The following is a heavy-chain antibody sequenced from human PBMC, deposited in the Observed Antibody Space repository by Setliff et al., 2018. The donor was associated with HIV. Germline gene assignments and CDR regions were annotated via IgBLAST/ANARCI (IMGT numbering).Heavy chain of an antibody. CDR3: ARDEAIGGALTYFDL. D-gene: IGHD1-26*01. Sequence: GSLRLSCAASGFSFNNYNMNWVRQAPGKGLEWISYISSSGSSIYYGDSVKGRFAISRDNAKNSLYLQLNSLRAEDTAVYYCARDEAIGGALTYFDLWGRGTLVTVSS. CDR2: ISSSGSSI. V-gene: IGHV3-48*04. CDR1: GFSFNNYN. J-gene: IGHJ2*01.